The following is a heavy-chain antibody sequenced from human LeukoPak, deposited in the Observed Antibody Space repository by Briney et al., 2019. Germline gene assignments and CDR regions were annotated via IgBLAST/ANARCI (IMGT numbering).Heavy chain of an antibody. D-gene: IGHD5-24*01. V-gene: IGHV4-59*01. CDR2: IFFRGST. CDR1: DGSLSSYY. CDR3: ARDRDGSSGNWFDP. J-gene: IGHJ5*02. Sequence: PSETLSLTCTVYDGSLSSYYWSWIRQSPGRGLEWIGHIFFRGSTNYNPSLKSRVTISVDTSKNQFSLKLSSVTAADTAVYYCARDRDGSSGNWFDPWGQGTLVTVSS.